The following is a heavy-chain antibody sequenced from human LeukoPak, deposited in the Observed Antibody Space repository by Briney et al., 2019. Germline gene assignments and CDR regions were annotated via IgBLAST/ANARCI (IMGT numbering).Heavy chain of an antibody. CDR1: GFTFSSYA. CDR3: AKGGDSSGYYYVDY. V-gene: IGHV3-23*01. Sequence: GGSLRLSCAASGFTFSSYAMSWVRQAPGKGLEWVSGISGSGGSTYYADSVKGRFTISRDNSKNTLYLQMNSLRAEDTALYYCAKGGDSSGYYYVDYWGQGTLVTVSS. CDR2: ISGSGGST. D-gene: IGHD3-22*01. J-gene: IGHJ4*02.